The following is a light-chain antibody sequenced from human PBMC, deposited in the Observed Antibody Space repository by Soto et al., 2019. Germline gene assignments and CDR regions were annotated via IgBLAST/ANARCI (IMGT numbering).Light chain of an antibody. V-gene: IGLV2-14*01. CDR2: EVS. CDR3: NSYTSSNTWV. Sequence: QSALTQPASVSGSPGQSITLSCTGTSSDVGGYKYDSWYQQHSGNAPKVLIYEVSNRPLGVSNRFSGSKSGNTASLTISGLQAEDEADYYCNSYTSSNTWVFGGGTKLTVL. J-gene: IGLJ3*02. CDR1: SSDVGGYKY.